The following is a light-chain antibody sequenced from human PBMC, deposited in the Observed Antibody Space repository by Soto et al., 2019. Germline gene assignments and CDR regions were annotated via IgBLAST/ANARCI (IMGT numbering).Light chain of an antibody. J-gene: IGLJ2*01. CDR1: ISDVGGYNF. CDR2: EVS. V-gene: IGLV2-14*01. CDR3: NAYTSSNTLV. Sequence: QSVLTQPASVSGSPGQSITISCTGAISDVGGYNFVSWYQQHPGKAPKLMIYEVSNRPSGVSDRFSGSKSGNTASLTISGLHADDESDYYWNAYTSSNTLVVGGGTQLTVL.